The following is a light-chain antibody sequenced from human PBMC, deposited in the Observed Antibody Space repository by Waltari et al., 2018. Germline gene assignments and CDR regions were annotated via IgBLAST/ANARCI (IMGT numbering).Light chain of an antibody. V-gene: IGKV1-33*01. CDR3: QQYDTLPIT. CDR1: QAIGSY. J-gene: IGKJ5*01. CDR2: DAS. Sequence: DIQMTQSPSSLSASVGDRVTITCQASQAIGSYLNWYQQKSGKAPKLLIYDASNLETGVPSRFGGSKSGTYFTFTISSLQPEDIATYYCQQYDTLPITFGQGTRLEIK.